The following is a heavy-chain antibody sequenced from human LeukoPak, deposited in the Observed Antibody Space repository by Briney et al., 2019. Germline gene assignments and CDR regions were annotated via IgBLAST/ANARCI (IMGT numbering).Heavy chain of an antibody. D-gene: IGHD5-18*01. V-gene: IGHV3-21*04. J-gene: IGHJ4*02. CDR3: AKEHGYSYGYSWDY. CDR2: ISSSSSYI. CDR1: GFTFSSYS. Sequence: GGSLRLSCAASGFTFSSYSMNWVRQAPGKGLEWVSYISSSSSYIYYADSVKGRFTISRDNAKNSLYLQMNSLRAEDTAVYYCAKEHGYSYGYSWDYWGQGTLVTVSS.